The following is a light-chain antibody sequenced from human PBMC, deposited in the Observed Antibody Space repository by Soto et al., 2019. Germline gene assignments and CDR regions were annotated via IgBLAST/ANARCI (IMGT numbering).Light chain of an antibody. J-gene: IGKJ5*01. CDR2: DAT. CDR1: QSISTW. CDR3: QQSYSTPPT. V-gene: IGKV1-39*01. Sequence: DIQMTQSPSTLSTSVGDRVIITCRASQSISTWLAWYQQKPGKVPKLLIYDATTLQSGVPSRFSGSGSGTDFTLTISSLQPEDFATYYCQQSYSTPPTFGQGTRLEIK.